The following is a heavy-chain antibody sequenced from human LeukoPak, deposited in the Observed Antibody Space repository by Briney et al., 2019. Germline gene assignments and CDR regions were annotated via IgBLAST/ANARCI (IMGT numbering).Heavy chain of an antibody. CDR1: GGSISSGGYY. CDR3: ARDHYYDSNWFDP. CDR2: IYYSGST. V-gene: IGHV4-31*03. Sequence: SETLSLTCTVSGGSISSGGYYWSWTRQHPGKGLEWIGYIYYSGSTYYNPSLKSRVTISVDTSKNQFSLKLSSVTAADTAVYYCARDHYYDSNWFDPWGQGTLVTVSS. J-gene: IGHJ5*02. D-gene: IGHD3-22*01.